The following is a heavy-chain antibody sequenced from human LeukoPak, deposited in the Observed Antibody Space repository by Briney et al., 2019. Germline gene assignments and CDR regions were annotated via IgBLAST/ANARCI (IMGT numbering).Heavy chain of an antibody. CDR3: GRSAHFDY. CDR2: IYPSDSDT. J-gene: IGHJ4*02. Sequence: GESLKISCKGSGYTFATNWIGWVRQIPGKGLEWMGIIYPSDSDTRYSPAFQGQVTISADKSITTAFLQWSSLKASDSGMYYCGRSAHFDYWGQGTLVTVSS. CDR1: GYTFATNW. V-gene: IGHV5-51*01.